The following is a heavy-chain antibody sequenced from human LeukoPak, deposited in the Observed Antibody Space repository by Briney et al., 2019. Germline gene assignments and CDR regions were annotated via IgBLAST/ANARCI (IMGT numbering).Heavy chain of an antibody. D-gene: IGHD1-26*01. CDR3: ATTSGPGSTFDY. CDR2: IKQDGSEK. CDR1: GFTFSTYW. V-gene: IGHV3-7*01. Sequence: GGSLRLSCAASGFTFSTYWMSWVRQAPGKGLEWVAKIKQDGSEKNYVDSVKGRFTISRDNAKNSLYLQMNSLRAEDTAVYYCATTSGPGSTFDYWGEGTLVTVSS. J-gene: IGHJ4*02.